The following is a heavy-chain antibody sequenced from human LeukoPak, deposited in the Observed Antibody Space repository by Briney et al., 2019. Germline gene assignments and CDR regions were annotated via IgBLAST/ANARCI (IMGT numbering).Heavy chain of an antibody. J-gene: IGHJ5*02. CDR1: GGSISSGDYY. CDR3: ARRDYYGSGSSKAPRDWFDP. Sequence: SQTLSLTCTVSGGSISSGDYYWSWIRQPPGKGLEWIGEINHSGSTNYNPSLKSRVTISVDTSKNQFSLKLSSVTAADTAVYYCARRDYYGSGSSKAPRDWFDPWGQGTLVTVSS. V-gene: IGHV4-30-4*08. D-gene: IGHD3-10*01. CDR2: INHSGST.